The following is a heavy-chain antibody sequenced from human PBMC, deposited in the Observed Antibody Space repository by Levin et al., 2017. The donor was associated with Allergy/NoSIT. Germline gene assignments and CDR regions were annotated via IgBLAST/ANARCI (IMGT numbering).Heavy chain of an antibody. D-gene: IGHD2-15*01. CDR3: ARGSPMILGYCSGGSCYTPPDY. J-gene: IGHJ4*02. Sequence: GESLKISCAASGFTFSSYGMHWVRQAPGKGLEWVAVIWYDGSNKYYADSVKGRFTISRDNSKNTLYLQMNSLRAEDTAVYYCARGSPMILGYCSGGSCYTPPDYWGQGTLVTVSS. CDR1: GFTFSSYG. CDR2: IWYDGSNK. V-gene: IGHV3-33*01.